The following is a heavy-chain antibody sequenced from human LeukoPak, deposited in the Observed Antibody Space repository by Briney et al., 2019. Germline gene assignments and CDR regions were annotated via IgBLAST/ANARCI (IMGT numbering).Heavy chain of an antibody. V-gene: IGHV4-31*03. CDR1: VGSISSGGYY. CDR2: IYYSGST. CDR3: ARDVPGGMDV. J-gene: IGHJ6*04. Sequence: SQTLSLTCTVSVGSISSGGYYCSWIRQHPGRGLEWIGYIYYSGSTYYNPSLKSRVTISVDTSKNQFSLKLSSVTAADTAVYYCARDVPGGMDVWGKGTTVTVSS.